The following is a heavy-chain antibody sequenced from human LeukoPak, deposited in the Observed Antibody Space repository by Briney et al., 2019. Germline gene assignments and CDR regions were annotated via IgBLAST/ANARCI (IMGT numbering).Heavy chain of an antibody. CDR2: IYRTGTT. V-gene: IGHV4-38-2*02. CDR1: GYSIGNGYF. CDR3: ARSSEGRYYYDSSGYAYYYYYMDV. Sequence: SETLSLTCTVSGYSIGNGYFWGWIRQPPGKGLEWIGNIYRTGTTFYNPSLQSRVSMSVDTSKNQFSLKLSSVTAADTAVYYCARSSEGRYYYDSSGYAYYYYYMDVWGKGTTVTISS. J-gene: IGHJ6*03. D-gene: IGHD3-22*01.